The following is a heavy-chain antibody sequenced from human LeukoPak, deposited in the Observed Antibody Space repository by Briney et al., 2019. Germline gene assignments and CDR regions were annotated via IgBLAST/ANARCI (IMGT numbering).Heavy chain of an antibody. CDR2: INPNSGGT. Sequence: ASVKVSCKASGYTFTGYYMHWVRQAPGQGLEWMGWINPNSGGTNYAQKFQGRVTMTRDTSISTAYMELSRLRSDDMAVYYCARTGTSVSYHVPVGYWGEGTLVTVSP. CDR3: ARTGTSVSYHVPVGY. J-gene: IGHJ4*02. V-gene: IGHV1-2*02. CDR1: GYTFTGYY. D-gene: IGHD1-26*01.